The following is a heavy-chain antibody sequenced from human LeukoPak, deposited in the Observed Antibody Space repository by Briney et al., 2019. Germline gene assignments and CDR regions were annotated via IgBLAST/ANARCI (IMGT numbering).Heavy chain of an antibody. J-gene: IGHJ3*02. Sequence: SETLSLTCTVSGGFISSYYWSWIRQPPGKGLEWIGHIAYSGSTIYNPSLKSRVTITLDTSKNLFSLKPTSVTAADTAVYYCARDYGGNSITFGIWGQGTMVTVSS. V-gene: IGHV4-59*01. CDR1: GGFISSYY. CDR3: ARDYGGNSITFGI. D-gene: IGHD4-23*01. CDR2: IAYSGST.